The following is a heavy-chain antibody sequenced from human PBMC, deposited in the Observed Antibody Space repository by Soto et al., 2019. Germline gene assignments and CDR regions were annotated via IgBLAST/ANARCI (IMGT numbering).Heavy chain of an antibody. J-gene: IGHJ6*02. V-gene: IGHV4-30-4*01. CDR2: IYYSGII. CDR3: ASSSLYGVVV. Sequence: SRPCFLSPSSKSSGYHYSIWIRQHPGKGLEWIGNIYYSGIIDYSPSVKGRLIRSIYTSKVLFSLKVGSVTASDTAVYDCASSSLYGVVVWCQGTTVTVSS. CDR1: PSSKSSGYHY.